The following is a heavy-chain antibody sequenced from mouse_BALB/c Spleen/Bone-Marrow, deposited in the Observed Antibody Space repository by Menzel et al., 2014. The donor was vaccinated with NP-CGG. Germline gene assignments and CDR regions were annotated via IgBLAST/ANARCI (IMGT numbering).Heavy chain of an antibody. CDR3: SRDRFHV. J-gene: IGHJ1*01. CDR2: IWAGGST. V-gene: IGHV2-9*02. Sequence: VMLVESGPGLVAPSQSLSIPCTVSGFSLTSYGVHWVRQPPGKGLEWLGVIWAGGSTNYNSALMSRMSISKDNSKSQVFLKMNSPQTEDTAIYHRSRDRFHVLGAGTTVTVSS. CDR1: GFSLTSYG.